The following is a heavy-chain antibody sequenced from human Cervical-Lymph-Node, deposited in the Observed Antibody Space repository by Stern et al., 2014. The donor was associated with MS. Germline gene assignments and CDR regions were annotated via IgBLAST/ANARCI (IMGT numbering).Heavy chain of an antibody. V-gene: IGHV4-4*07. CDR1: GGSFSNIF. CDR2: VYTSGIA. Sequence: VQLVESGPGLVKPSETLSLTCTVSGGSFSNIFWTWIRQPDGKGLDWIGRVYTSGIANYNPSLKGRVTMSIDTSQSQFYLNLDSVTAADTAVYYCARESGPHSRGLDHWGQGTLVTVSS. CDR3: ARESGPHSRGLDH. J-gene: IGHJ4*02. D-gene: IGHD6-13*01.